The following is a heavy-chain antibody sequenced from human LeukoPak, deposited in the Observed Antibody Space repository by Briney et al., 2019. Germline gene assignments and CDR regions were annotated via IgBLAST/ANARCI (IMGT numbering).Heavy chain of an antibody. J-gene: IGHJ5*02. CDR2: INWNGGSI. D-gene: IGHD6-19*01. Sequence: GGSLRLSCAASGFTFDDYGMSWVRQGPGKGLEWVSGINWNGGSIGYADSVKGRFTISRDNAKNSLYLQMNSLRAEDTALYYCAKDIHIGHGSGWPESWGQGTLVTVSS. CDR3: AKDIHIGHGSGWPES. CDR1: GFTFDDYG. V-gene: IGHV3-20*04.